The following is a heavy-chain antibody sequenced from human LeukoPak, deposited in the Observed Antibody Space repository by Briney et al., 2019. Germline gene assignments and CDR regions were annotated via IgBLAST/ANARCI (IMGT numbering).Heavy chain of an antibody. Sequence: GGSLRLSCAASGFTFSNNAMSWVRQAPGKGLEWVSGFSGSGGSIFYADSVKGRFTISRDNSKSTLYLQMNSLRAEDTAVYYCAKDWIGVGALRRADAFDIWGQGTMVTVSS. CDR3: AKDWIGVGALRRADAFDI. J-gene: IGHJ3*02. D-gene: IGHD1-26*01. V-gene: IGHV3-23*01. CDR1: GFTFSNNA. CDR2: FSGSGGSI.